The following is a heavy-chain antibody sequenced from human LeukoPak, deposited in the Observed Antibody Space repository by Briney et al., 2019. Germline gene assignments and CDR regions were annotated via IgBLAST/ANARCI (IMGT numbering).Heavy chain of an antibody. Sequence: PGGSLRLSCAASGFTVSSNYMSWVRQAPGKGLEWVSVIYSGGSTCYADSVKGRFTISRDNSKNTLYLQMNSLRAEDTAVYYCARDRMMVRGEFVPWGQGTLVTVSS. CDR2: IYSGGST. J-gene: IGHJ5*02. CDR1: GFTVSSNY. CDR3: ARDRMMVRGEFVP. D-gene: IGHD3-10*01. V-gene: IGHV3-66*01.